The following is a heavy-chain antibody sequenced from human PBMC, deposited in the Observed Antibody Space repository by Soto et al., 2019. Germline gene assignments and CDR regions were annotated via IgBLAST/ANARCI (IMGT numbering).Heavy chain of an antibody. CDR3: ARDPMGRYYGSGSYYFDY. Sequence: QVPLVESGGGVVQPGRSLRLSCAASGFTFSSYAMHWVRQAPGKGLEWVAVISYDGSNKYYADSVKGRFTISRDNSKNTLCLQMNSLRAEDTAVYYCARDPMGRYYGSGSYYFDYWGQGTLVTVSS. J-gene: IGHJ4*02. V-gene: IGHV3-30-3*01. D-gene: IGHD3-10*01. CDR2: ISYDGSNK. CDR1: GFTFSSYA.